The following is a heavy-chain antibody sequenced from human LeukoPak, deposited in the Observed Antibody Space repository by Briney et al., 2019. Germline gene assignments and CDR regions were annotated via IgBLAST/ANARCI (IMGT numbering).Heavy chain of an antibody. D-gene: IGHD1-26*01. CDR3: ARGLLGAPTSYFDF. V-gene: IGHV3-30-3*01. J-gene: IGHJ4*02. CDR1: GFTFSSYT. CDR2: ITYDGSNK. Sequence: PGGSLRLSCAASGFTFSSYTINWVRQAPGKGLEWVAVITYDGSNKYYADSVKGRFTISRDNSKNTLYLQMNSLRAEDTAVYYCARGLLGAPTSYFDFWGQGTLVTVSS.